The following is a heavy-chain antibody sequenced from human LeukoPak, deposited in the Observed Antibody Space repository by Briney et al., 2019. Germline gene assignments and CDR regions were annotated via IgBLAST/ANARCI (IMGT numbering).Heavy chain of an antibody. J-gene: IGHJ4*02. Sequence: SETLSLTCTVSGGSISSYYWSWIRQPPGKGLEWIGYIYYSGSTNYSPALKSRVTISVDTSKNQISLKLSSVTAADTAVYYCARGAGGYDQLDYFDYWGQGTLVTVSS. D-gene: IGHD5-12*01. CDR1: GGSISSYY. V-gene: IGHV4-59*01. CDR3: ARGAGGYDQLDYFDY. CDR2: IYYSGST.